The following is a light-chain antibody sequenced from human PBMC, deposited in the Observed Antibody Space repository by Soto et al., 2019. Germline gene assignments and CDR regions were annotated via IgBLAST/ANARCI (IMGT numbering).Light chain of an antibody. CDR3: SSYTSSSTLVV. CDR2: EVG. CDR1: SSDVGGYNY. Sequence: QSALTQPASVSGSPGQSITISCTGTSSDVGGYNYVSWYQQHPGKAPKFMFYEVGNRPSGVSNRFSGSKSGNTASLTISGLQAEDEADYYCSSYTSSSTLVVFGGGTKLTVL. V-gene: IGLV2-14*01. J-gene: IGLJ2*01.